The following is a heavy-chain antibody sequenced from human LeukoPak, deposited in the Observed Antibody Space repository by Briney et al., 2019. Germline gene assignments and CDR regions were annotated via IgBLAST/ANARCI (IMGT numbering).Heavy chain of an antibody. CDR2: ISQSGSI. CDR3: ARVPTGRNVVAAAARMGWNGAFDI. Sequence: SEILSLTCAVYGGSFSEYYWSWIRQSPGKGLEWIAEISQSGSINYNPSLKSRVTISVDASKKQFSLKMSSVTAADTAMYYCARVPTGRNVVAAAARMGWNGAFDIWGQGTMVTVSS. J-gene: IGHJ3*02. CDR1: GGSFSEYY. V-gene: IGHV4-34*01. D-gene: IGHD2-2*01.